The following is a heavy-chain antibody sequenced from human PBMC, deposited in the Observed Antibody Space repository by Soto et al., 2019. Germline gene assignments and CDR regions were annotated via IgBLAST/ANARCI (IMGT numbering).Heavy chain of an antibody. CDR3: ARDPSTGFADY. V-gene: IGHV3-23*01. Sequence: EVQLFQSGGDLVQPGGSLRLSCAASGFSFSSYAMNWVRQAPGKGLEWVSTISSSGGSTYYADSVKGRFTISRDNSKNTLYLQMNSLRAEDTAVYYCARDPSTGFADYWGQGTLVTVSS. CDR1: GFSFSSYA. D-gene: IGHD3-9*01. J-gene: IGHJ4*02. CDR2: ISSSGGST.